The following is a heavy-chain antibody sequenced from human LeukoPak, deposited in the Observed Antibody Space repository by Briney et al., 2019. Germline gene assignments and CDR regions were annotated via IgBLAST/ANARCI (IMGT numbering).Heavy chain of an antibody. D-gene: IGHD5-18*01. CDR3: ARDRGYGYLFDY. Sequence: PGGSLRLSCAASGFTFSSYWMHWVRQAPGKGLVWVSRINSDGSSTSYADSVKGRFTISRDNAKNTLYLQMNSMRAEGTAVYYCARDRGYGYLFDYWGQGTLVTVSS. V-gene: IGHV3-74*01. J-gene: IGHJ4*02. CDR1: GFTFSSYW. CDR2: INSDGSST.